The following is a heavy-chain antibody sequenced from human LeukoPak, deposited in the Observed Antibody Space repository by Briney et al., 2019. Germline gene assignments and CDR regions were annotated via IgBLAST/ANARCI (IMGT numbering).Heavy chain of an antibody. D-gene: IGHD1-26*01. Sequence: GASLQISCKVSGSSFTSYCIGWVRPLPGKGLEWMGIIYPGDSGPTYSPSFQGQVTISVDKSINTAYLQWSSLQASDTAMYYCGMSGDRVPLQDDVFDVWGQGTMVTVAT. CDR1: GSSFTSYC. J-gene: IGHJ3*01. CDR2: IYPGDSGP. V-gene: IGHV5-51*01. CDR3: GMSGDRVPLQDDVFDV.